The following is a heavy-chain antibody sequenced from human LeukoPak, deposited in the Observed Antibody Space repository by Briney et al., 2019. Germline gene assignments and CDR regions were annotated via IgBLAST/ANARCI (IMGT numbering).Heavy chain of an antibody. J-gene: IGHJ6*03. CDR3: ATAGISKCSSTSCYESIFNYYYYYMDV. CDR2: VDPEDGET. D-gene: IGHD2-2*01. V-gene: IGHV1-69-2*01. CDR1: RYTFTDYY. Sequence: ASVKISCKVSRYTFTDYYMHWLQQAPGKGLEWMGLVDPEDGETKYAEKLQGRVTITANTSTDTAYMELSSLRSEDTAVYYCATAGISKCSSTSCYESIFNYYYYYMDVWGKGTTVTVSS.